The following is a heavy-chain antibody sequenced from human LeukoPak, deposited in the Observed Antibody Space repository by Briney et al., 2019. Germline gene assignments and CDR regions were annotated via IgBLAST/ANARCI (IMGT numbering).Heavy chain of an antibody. CDR1: GYTFTNYG. CDR3: ARDDCSGGRCYFDY. V-gene: IGHV1-18*01. D-gene: IGHD2-15*01. CDR2: ISAYNGNT. Sequence: ASVKVSCKASGYTFTNYGISWVRQAPGQGLEWMGWISAYNGNTNYAQKLQGRVTMTTDTSTSTAYMELRSLRSADTAVYYCARDDCSGGRCYFDYWGQGTLVTVSS. J-gene: IGHJ4*02.